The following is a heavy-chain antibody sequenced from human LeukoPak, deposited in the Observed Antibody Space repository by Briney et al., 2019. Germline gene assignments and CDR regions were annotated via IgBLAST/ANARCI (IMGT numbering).Heavy chain of an antibody. CDR1: GGTFSNYA. Sequence: GASVKVPCKASGGTFSNYAISWVRQAPRQGLEWMGGIIPIFGTANYAQKFQGRVTITADESTSTAYMELSSLRSEDTAVYYCARGGRIVATILYYFDYWGQGTLVTVSS. D-gene: IGHD5-12*01. CDR2: IIPIFGTA. J-gene: IGHJ4*02. V-gene: IGHV1-69*01. CDR3: ARGGRIVATILYYFDY.